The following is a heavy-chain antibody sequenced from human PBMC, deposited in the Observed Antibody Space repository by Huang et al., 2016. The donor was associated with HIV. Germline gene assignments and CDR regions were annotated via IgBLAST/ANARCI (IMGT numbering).Heavy chain of an antibody. D-gene: IGHD3-16*02. J-gene: IGHJ4*02. V-gene: IGHV1-3*01. Sequence: QVQLVQSGAEVKKPGASVKVSCKASGYTFTSYAMHWVRQAPGQRLEWMGGINAGNGNTKYSQNFQGRVTITRDTSASTAYMELSSLRSEDTAVYYCAREGYDSVWGSYRPFDYWGQGTLVTVSS. CDR2: INAGNGNT. CDR1: GYTFTSYA. CDR3: AREGYDSVWGSYRPFDY.